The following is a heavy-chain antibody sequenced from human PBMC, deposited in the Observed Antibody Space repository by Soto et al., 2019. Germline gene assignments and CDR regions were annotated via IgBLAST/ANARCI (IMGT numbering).Heavy chain of an antibody. CDR3: ARQGRCSSTSCYTGANFYYYGMDV. CDR1: GYSFTSYW. D-gene: IGHD2-2*02. Sequence: GESLKISCKGSGYSFTSYWIGWVRQMPGKGLEWMGIIYPGDSDTRYSPSFQGQVTISADKSISTAYLQWSSLQASDTALYYCARQGRCSSTSCYTGANFYYYGMDVWGQGTTVTVSS. CDR2: IYPGDSDT. V-gene: IGHV5-51*01. J-gene: IGHJ6*02.